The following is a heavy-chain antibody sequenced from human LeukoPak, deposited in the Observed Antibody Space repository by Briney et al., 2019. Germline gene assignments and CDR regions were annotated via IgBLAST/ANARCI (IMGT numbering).Heavy chain of an antibody. J-gene: IGHJ4*02. Sequence: GGSLRLSCSASGFDFSGYAMHWVRQAPGKGLEYVSVISSNGNVIYYVDSVKGRFTISRDNSKNTLYLQMNSLRVEDTAVYYCVKDASHTGYGYGPLEYWGQGTLVTVPS. D-gene: IGHD5-18*01. CDR1: GFDFSGYA. CDR3: VKDASHTGYGYGPLEY. V-gene: IGHV3-64D*06. CDR2: ISSNGNVI.